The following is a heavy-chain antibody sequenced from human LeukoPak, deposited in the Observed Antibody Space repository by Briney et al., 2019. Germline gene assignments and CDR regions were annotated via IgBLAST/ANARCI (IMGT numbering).Heavy chain of an antibody. Sequence: SETLSFTCTVSGGSISSSSYYWGWIRQPPGKGLEWIGSIYYSGSTYYNPSLKSRVTISVDTSKNQFSLKLSSVTAADTAVYYCASVTMIVVAWGQGTLVTVSS. V-gene: IGHV4-39*01. CDR2: IYYSGST. CDR1: GGSISSSSYY. J-gene: IGHJ5*02. D-gene: IGHD3-22*01. CDR3: ASVTMIVVA.